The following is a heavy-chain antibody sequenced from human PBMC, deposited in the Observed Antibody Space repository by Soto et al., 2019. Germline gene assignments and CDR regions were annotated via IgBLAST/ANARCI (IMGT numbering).Heavy chain of an antibody. CDR3: ATSGHCGGLRCSSFDM. V-gene: IGHV3-23*01. Sequence: EVQLLESGGGLVQPGGSLRLSCAASRFTLRNYVVNWVRQAPGKGLEWVSTTGGSGDTYYPDSVKGHFTFSRDNSKNTVYLEMITLRAEDTAVYYFATSGHCGGLRCSSFDMWGQGTVVTVSS. D-gene: IGHD2-21*01. CDR2: TGGSGDT. CDR1: RFTLRNYV. J-gene: IGHJ3*02.